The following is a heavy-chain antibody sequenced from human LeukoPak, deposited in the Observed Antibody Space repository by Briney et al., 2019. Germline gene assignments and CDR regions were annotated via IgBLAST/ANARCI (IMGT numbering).Heavy chain of an antibody. CDR3: ARGNYGDYEEEDYYYYYMDV. V-gene: IGHV3-66*02. J-gene: IGHJ6*03. CDR1: GFTVSSNY. Sequence: GSLRLSCAGSGFTVSSNYMSWVRQAPGKGLEWVSVIYSGGSTYYADSVKGRFTISRDNSKNTLYLQMNSLRAEDTAVYYCARGNYGDYEEEDYYYYYMDVWGKGTTVPVSS. CDR2: IYSGGST. D-gene: IGHD4-17*01.